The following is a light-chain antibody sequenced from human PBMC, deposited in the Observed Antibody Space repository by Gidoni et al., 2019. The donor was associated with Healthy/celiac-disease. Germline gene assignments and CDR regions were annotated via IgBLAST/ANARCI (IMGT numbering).Light chain of an antibody. CDR2: DVR. CDR3: SSDTSSSTLV. J-gene: IGLJ2*01. CDR1: SSDVGGYNY. Sequence: QSALTQPASVSGSPGQAITISCTGTSSDVGGYNYVSWYQQPPGKAPKLMIYDVRNRPSGVSKRFSGSKSGNTASLTISGLQAEDEADYYCSSDTSSSTLVFGGGTKLTVL. V-gene: IGLV2-14*03.